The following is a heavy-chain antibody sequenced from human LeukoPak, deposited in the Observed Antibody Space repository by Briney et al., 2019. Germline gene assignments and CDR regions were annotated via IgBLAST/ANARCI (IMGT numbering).Heavy chain of an antibody. D-gene: IGHD1-26*01. CDR1: GGSISSYY. Sequence: SETLSLTCIVSGGSISSYYWNWIRQPPGKGLEWNGFIYYSGSTNYNPSLKSRVTISVDTSKNQFSLRLSSVTAADTAVYYCARVDSGSYFRIDYWGQGTLVTVSS. V-gene: IGHV4-59*01. CDR3: ARVDSGSYFRIDY. CDR2: IYYSGST. J-gene: IGHJ4*02.